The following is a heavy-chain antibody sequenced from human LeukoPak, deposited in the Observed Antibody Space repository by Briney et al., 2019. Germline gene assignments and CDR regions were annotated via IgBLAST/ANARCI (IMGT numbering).Heavy chain of an antibody. J-gene: IGHJ4*02. Sequence: SETLSLTCTVSGGSISSYYWSWIRQPPGKGLEWIGYIYYSGSTNYNPSPKSRVTISVDTSKNQFSLKLSSVTAADTAVYYCASHIVGASHYWGQGTLVTVSS. CDR2: IYYSGST. V-gene: IGHV4-59*01. D-gene: IGHD1-26*01. CDR3: ASHIVGASHY. CDR1: GGSISSYY.